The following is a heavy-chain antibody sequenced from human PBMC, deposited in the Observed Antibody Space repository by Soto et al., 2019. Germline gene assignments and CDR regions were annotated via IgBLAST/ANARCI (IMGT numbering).Heavy chain of an antibody. CDR3: ARRRYYDYIWGSYRTPQYYFDY. Sequence: VVGGSIRDLGYCWILKRQPPGKGLEWIGLIYYSGGTYYKPSLKSRVTISVDTSKNKFSLKLSSVTAADTAVYYCARRRYYDYIWGSYRTPQYYFDYWGQGTLVTVSS. J-gene: IGHJ4*02. CDR1: GGSIRDLGYC. D-gene: IGHD3-16*02. V-gene: IGHV4-30-4*01. CDR2: IYYSGGT.